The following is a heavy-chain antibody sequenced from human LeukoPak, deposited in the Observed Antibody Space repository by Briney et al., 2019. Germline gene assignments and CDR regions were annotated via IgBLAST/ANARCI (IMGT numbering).Heavy chain of an antibody. CDR3: ARDGQLGDRYYAENWFDP. CDR2: IYYNGST. Sequence: SETLSLTCTVSGGSISSYYWSWIRQPPGKGLEWIGYIYYNGSTNYNPSLKSRVTISVDTSKNQFSLKLSSVTAADTAVYYCARDGQLGDRYYAENWFDPWGQGTLVTVSS. D-gene: IGHD3-3*01. CDR1: GGSISSYY. V-gene: IGHV4-59*01. J-gene: IGHJ5*02.